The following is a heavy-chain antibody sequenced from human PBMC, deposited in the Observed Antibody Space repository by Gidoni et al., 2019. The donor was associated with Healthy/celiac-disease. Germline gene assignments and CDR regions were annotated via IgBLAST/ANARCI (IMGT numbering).Heavy chain of an antibody. CDR2: ISYDGSNK. J-gene: IGHJ4*02. CDR1: GLTFSSYG. V-gene: IGHV3-30*18. Sequence: QVQLVGSGGCVVQPGRSLRLSCGASGLTFSSYGMHWVRQAPGKGLEWVAVISYDGSNKYYAESVKGRFTISRDNSKNTLYLQMNSLRAEDTAVYYCAKDRYLVGALDYWGQGTLVTVSS. D-gene: IGHD1-26*01. CDR3: AKDRYLVGALDY.